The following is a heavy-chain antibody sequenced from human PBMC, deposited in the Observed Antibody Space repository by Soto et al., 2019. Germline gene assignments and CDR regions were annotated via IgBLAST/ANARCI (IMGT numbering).Heavy chain of an antibody. CDR1: GFTFSDYY. V-gene: IGHV3-11*03. J-gene: IGHJ2*01. Sequence: PGGSLRLSCAASGFTFSDYYMSWIRQAPGKGLEWVSYISSSSSYTNYADSVKGRFTISRDNAKNSLFLQMNSLRAEDTAVYYFARNTGYSGYDRTSYYWYFDLWGRGTLVTVSS. D-gene: IGHD5-12*01. CDR3: ARNTGYSGYDRTSYYWYFDL. CDR2: ISSSSSYT.